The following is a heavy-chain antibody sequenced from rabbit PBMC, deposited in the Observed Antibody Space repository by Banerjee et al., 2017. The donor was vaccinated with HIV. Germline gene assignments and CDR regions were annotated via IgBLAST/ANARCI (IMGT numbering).Heavy chain of an antibody. CDR2: IYGGGDAT. CDR1: GFSFSSSYY. J-gene: IGHJ4*01. D-gene: IGHD1-1*01. CDR3: ARASRSGGWDLDL. V-gene: IGHV1S40*01. Sequence: LVKPEGSLTLTCTASGFSFSSSYYMCWVRQAPGKGLEWIASIYGGGDATRYADWAKGRFSISKTSSTTVTLQMTSLTAADTATYFCARASRSGGWDLDLWGQGTLVTVS.